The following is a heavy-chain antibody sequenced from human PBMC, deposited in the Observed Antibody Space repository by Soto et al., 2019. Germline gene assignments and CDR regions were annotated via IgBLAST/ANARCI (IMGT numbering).Heavy chain of an antibody. D-gene: IGHD2-2*01. CDR2: IYYSGST. V-gene: IGHV4-30-4*01. CDR1: GGSISSGDYY. J-gene: IGHJ6*02. Sequence: QVQLQESGPGLVKPSQTLSLTCTVSGGSISSGDYYWSWIRQPPGKGLEWIGYIYYSGSTYYNPSLKSRVTISVDTSKNQFSLKLSSVTAADTAVYYCASAGIVLVPAATYYYGMDVWGQGTTVTVSS. CDR3: ASAGIVLVPAATYYYGMDV.